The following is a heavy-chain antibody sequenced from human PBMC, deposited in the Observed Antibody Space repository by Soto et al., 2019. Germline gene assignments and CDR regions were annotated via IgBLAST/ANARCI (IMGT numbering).Heavy chain of an antibody. Sequence: QVQLVESGGGVVQPGRSLKLSCVASGFTLSNYALHWVRQAPGKGPEWMAFISNDGSNKLYADSVKGRFTISRDNSKNTLYLEMNSLRPEDTAVFDCARAGGGDLDYWGQGTLVTVSS. CDR2: ISNDGSNK. V-gene: IGHV3-30*04. CDR1: GFTLSNYA. D-gene: IGHD2-21*01. CDR3: ARAGGGDLDY. J-gene: IGHJ4*02.